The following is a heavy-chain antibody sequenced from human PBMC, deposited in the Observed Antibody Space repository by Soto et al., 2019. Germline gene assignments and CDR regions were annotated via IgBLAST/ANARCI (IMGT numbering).Heavy chain of an antibody. CDR1: SGSISSSNW. CDR3: ARGVSYYYGSGSYAFDY. D-gene: IGHD3-10*01. V-gene: IGHV4-4*02. CDR2: IYHSGST. J-gene: IGHJ4*02. Sequence: QVQLQESGPGLVKPSGTLSLTCAVSSGSISSSNWWSWVRQPPGKGLEWIGEIYHSGSTNYNPSLKSRVTISVEKSKNQFSLKLSSVTAADTAVYYCARGVSYYYGSGSYAFDYWGQGTLVTVSS.